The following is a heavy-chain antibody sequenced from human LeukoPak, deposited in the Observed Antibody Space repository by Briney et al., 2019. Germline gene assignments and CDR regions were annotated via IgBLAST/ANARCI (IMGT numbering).Heavy chain of an antibody. V-gene: IGHV3-30*03. J-gene: IGHJ4*02. D-gene: IGHD3-9*01. CDR3: ASMGVLRYFDWPLPHDY. CDR1: GFTFSSYG. CDR2: ISYDGSNK. Sequence: PGGSLRLSCAASGFTFSSYGMHWVRQAPGKGLEWVAVISYDGSNKYYADSVKGRFTISRDNSKNTLYLQMNSLRAEDTAVYYCASMGVLRYFDWPLPHDYWGQGTLVTVSS.